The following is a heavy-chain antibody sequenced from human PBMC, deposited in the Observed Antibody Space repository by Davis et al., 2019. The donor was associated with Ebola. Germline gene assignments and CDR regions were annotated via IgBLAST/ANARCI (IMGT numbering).Heavy chain of an antibody. Sequence: GGSLRLSCAASGFTFSSYSMNWVRQAPGKGLEWVSSISSSSSYIYYADSVKGRFTISRDNAKNSLYLQMNSLRAEDTAVYYCARDPYFDWLLNPYFDYWGQGTLVTVSS. CDR1: GFTFSSYS. CDR2: ISSSSSYI. CDR3: ARDPYFDWLLNPYFDY. J-gene: IGHJ4*02. V-gene: IGHV3-21*01. D-gene: IGHD3-9*01.